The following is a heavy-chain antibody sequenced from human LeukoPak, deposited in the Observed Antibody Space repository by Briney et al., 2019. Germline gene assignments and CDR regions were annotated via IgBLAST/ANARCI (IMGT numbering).Heavy chain of an antibody. J-gene: IGHJ1*01. Sequence: AGGSLRLSCAASGFTFSSYGMHWVRQAPGKGLEWVAVISYDGSNKYYADSVKGRFTISRDNSKNTLYLQMNSLRAEDTAVYYCAKEGRCSGGCCYWSQHWGQGTLVTVSS. CDR3: AKEGRCSGGCCYWSQH. V-gene: IGHV3-30*18. D-gene: IGHD2-15*01. CDR2: ISYDGSNK. CDR1: GFTFSSYG.